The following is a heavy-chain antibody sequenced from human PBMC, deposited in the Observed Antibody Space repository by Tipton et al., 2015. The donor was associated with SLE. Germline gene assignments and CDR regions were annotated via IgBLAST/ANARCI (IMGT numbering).Heavy chain of an antibody. CDR1: GGSFSGYY. V-gene: IGHV4-34*01. CDR2: INHSGST. J-gene: IGHJ5*02. D-gene: IGHD6-13*01. Sequence: LRLSCAVYGGSFSGYYWSWIRQPPGKGLEWIGEINHSGSTNYNPSLKSRVTISVDTSKNQFSLKLSSVTAADTAVYYCARVNGRIAAAGGNWFDPWGQGTLVTVSS. CDR3: ARVNGRIAAAGGNWFDP.